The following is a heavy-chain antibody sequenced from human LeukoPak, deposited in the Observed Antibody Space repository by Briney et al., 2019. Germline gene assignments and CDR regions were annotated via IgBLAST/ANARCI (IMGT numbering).Heavy chain of an antibody. CDR1: GFTFSNAW. V-gene: IGHV3-15*01. CDR3: ITTTFNDAFDI. J-gene: IGHJ3*02. D-gene: IGHD2/OR15-2a*01. Sequence: PGGSLIHSGEASGFTFSNAWMSWVRQAPGKGLEWVGRIKSKTDGGTTDYAAPVKGRFTISRDDSKNTLYLQMNSLKTEDTAVYYCITTTFNDAFDIWGQARTVDVSS. CDR2: IKSKTDGGTT.